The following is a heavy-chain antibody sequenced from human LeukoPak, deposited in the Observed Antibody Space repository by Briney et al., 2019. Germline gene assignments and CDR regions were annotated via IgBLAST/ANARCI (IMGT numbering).Heavy chain of an antibody. V-gene: IGHV3-21*01. Sequence: GGSLRLSCAASGFTFSSYSMNWVRQAPGKGLEWVSSISSSSSYIYYADSVKGRFTISRDNAKNSLYLQMNGLRAEDTAVYYCAREGGYCSSTSCYVSEYYGMDVWGQGTTVTVSS. CDR1: GFTFSSYS. CDR2: ISSSSSYI. D-gene: IGHD2-2*01. J-gene: IGHJ6*02. CDR3: AREGGYCSSTSCYVSEYYGMDV.